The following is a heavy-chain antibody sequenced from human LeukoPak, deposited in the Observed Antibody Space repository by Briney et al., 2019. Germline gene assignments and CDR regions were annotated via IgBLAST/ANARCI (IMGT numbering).Heavy chain of an antibody. D-gene: IGHD3-16*01. J-gene: IGHJ4*02. CDR1: GGSISSSSYY. CDR2: IYYSGST. V-gene: IGHV4-39*07. CDR3: ARAHGGTFY. Sequence: TTSETLSLTCTVSGGSISSSSYYWGWIRQPPGKGLEWIGSIYYSGSTYYNPSLKSRVTISVDTSKNQFSLKLSSVTAADTAVYYCARAHGGTFYWGQGTLVTVSS.